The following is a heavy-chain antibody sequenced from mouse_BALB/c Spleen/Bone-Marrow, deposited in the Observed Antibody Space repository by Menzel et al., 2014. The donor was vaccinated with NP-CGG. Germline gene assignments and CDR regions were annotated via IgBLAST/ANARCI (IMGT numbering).Heavy chain of an antibody. Sequence: EVQLVESGGGLVQPGGSLKLSCAASGFDFSSYWMSWVRQAPGKGLEWIGEINPDSNTINYTPSLKDKFIISRDNAKNTLYLQMSKVRSEDTALYYCSRLGYYGGFAYWGQGTLVTVSA. D-gene: IGHD2-3*01. CDR3: SRLGYYGGFAY. V-gene: IGHV4-1*02. CDR2: INPDSNTI. J-gene: IGHJ3*01. CDR1: GFDFSSYW.